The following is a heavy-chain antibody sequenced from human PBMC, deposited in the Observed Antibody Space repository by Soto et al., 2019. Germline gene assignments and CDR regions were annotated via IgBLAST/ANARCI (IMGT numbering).Heavy chain of an antibody. J-gene: IGHJ4*02. CDR2: IRGSGGST. D-gene: IGHD3-16*01. Sequence: GGSLRLSCAASGFTFISYAMSWVLQAPWKGLEWVSAIRGSGGSTYYADSVKGRFTISRDNSKDTLYLQMNSLRAEDTAVYYCTKGSGNYDYGVGYDFDYWGQGTLVTVSS. CDR3: TKGSGNYDYGVGYDFDY. V-gene: IGHV3-23*01. CDR1: GFTFISYA.